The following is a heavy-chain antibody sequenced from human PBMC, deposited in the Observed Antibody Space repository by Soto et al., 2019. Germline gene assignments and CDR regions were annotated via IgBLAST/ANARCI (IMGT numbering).Heavy chain of an antibody. CDR3: AKVIYPIYCTNGVCYTGYLGNGMDV. Sequence: GGSLRLSCAASGFTFSSYGMHWVRQAPDKGLEWVAVISYDGSNKYYADSVKGRFTISRDNSKNTLYLQMNSLRAEDTAVYYCAKVIYPIYCTNGVCYTGYLGNGMDVWGQGTTVTVSS. CDR1: GFTFSSYG. V-gene: IGHV3-30*18. CDR2: ISYDGSNK. D-gene: IGHD2-8*01. J-gene: IGHJ6*02.